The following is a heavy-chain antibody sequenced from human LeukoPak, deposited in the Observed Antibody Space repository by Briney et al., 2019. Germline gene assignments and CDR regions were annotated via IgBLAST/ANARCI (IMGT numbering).Heavy chain of an antibody. CDR3: AKRDTSGYYYFDY. CDR1: GFTFGSSS. V-gene: IGHV3-23*01. D-gene: IGHD3-22*01. Sequence: GGSLRLSCAASGFTFGSSSMSWVRQAPGKGLEWVSSLSGSGFTASYADSVKGRFTISRDNSKNTLYLQMNSLRAEDTAVYYCAKRDTSGYYYFDYWGQGTLVTVSS. CDR2: LSGSGFTA. J-gene: IGHJ4*02.